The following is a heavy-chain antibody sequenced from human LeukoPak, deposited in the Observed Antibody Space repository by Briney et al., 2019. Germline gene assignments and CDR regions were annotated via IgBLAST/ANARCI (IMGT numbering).Heavy chain of an antibody. CDR3: AREGPRGNSQFDY. D-gene: IGHD4-23*01. Sequence: PGKSLRLSCAASGFTFSNYGMHWVRQAPGKGLEWVALIWYDGSNKYYTDSVKGRLTISRDNSKDTLFLQMNSLRAEVTAVYYCAREGPRGNSQFDYWGQGTLVTVSS. CDR1: GFTFSNYG. J-gene: IGHJ4*02. CDR2: IWYDGSNK. V-gene: IGHV3-33*01.